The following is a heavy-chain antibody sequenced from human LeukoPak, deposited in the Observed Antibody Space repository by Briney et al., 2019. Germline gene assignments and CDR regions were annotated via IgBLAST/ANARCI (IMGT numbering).Heavy chain of an antibody. CDR1: CGSMSGDY. D-gene: IGHD5-12*01. J-gene: IGHJ4*02. V-gene: IGHV4-59*08. Sequence: SETLSLTCTVSCGSMSGDYWCWIRQPPGMRLGWIGYFRYDGSTGYNPSLKSRATISEDTSKNQFSLKLSSVTAADTAVYYCARGGMARIERPFVYWGQRTLVTVSS. CDR2: FRYDGST. CDR3: ARGGMARIERPFVY.